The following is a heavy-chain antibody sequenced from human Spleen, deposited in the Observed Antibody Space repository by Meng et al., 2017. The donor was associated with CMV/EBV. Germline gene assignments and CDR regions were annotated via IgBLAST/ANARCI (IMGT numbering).Heavy chain of an antibody. CDR1: GFTFSSYS. Sequence: GESLKISCAASGFTFSSYSMNWVRQAPGKGLEWVSSISSSSSYIYYADSVKGRFTISRDNAKNSLYLQMNSLRDEDTAVYFCARGVGVTVESGDYWGQGTLVTVSS. CDR2: ISSSSSYI. D-gene: IGHD1-26*01. V-gene: IGHV3-21*01. CDR3: ARGVGVTVESGDY. J-gene: IGHJ4*02.